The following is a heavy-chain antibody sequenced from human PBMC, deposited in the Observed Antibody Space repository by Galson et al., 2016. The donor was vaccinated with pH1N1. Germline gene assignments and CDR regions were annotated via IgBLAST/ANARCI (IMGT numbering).Heavy chain of an antibody. V-gene: IGHV1-8*01. CDR2: MNPNNGNT. D-gene: IGHD2-15*01. J-gene: IGHJ4*02. Sequence: SVKVSCKASGYTFTDYDINWVRQGTGQGLEWMGWMNPNNGNTGYAQKFQGRVAMTRNTSISTAYMELSSLRSEDTAVYYCARGGYCSGGSCYDVFDYWGQGTLVTVS. CDR1: GYTFTDYD. CDR3: ARGGYCSGGSCYDVFDY.